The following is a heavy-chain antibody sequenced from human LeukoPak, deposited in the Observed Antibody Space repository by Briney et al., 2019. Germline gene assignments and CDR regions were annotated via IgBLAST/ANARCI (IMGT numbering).Heavy chain of an antibody. Sequence: GGSLRLSCVASGFTFANAWMHWVRQAPGKGLVWVSRINRDGRSTTYADSVKGRFTISRDNAKNTLYLQMNSLRAEDTAVYYCARHPYDILTGPSFDYWGQGTLVTVSS. CDR3: ARHPYDILTGPSFDY. CDR1: GFTFANAW. V-gene: IGHV3-74*01. J-gene: IGHJ4*02. CDR2: INRDGRST. D-gene: IGHD3-9*01.